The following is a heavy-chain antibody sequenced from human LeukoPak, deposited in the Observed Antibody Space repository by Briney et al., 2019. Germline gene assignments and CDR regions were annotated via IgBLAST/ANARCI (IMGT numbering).Heavy chain of an antibody. D-gene: IGHD5-18*01. V-gene: IGHV5-51*01. CDR1: GYSFTSYW. CDR3: ARLRPPAGRYSYGTWWFDP. CDR2: IYPGDSDT. J-gene: IGHJ5*02. Sequence: GESLKISCKGSGYSFTSYWIGWVRQMPGKGLEWMGIIYPGDSDTRYSPSFQGQVTISADKSISTAYLQWSSLKASDTAMYYCARLRPPAGRYSYGTWWFDPWGQGTLVTVSS.